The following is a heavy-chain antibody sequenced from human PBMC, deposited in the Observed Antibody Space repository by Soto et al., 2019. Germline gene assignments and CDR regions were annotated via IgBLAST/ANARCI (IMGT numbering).Heavy chain of an antibody. CDR2: IKSMTDGGAT. CDR3: TADRRHASSPFMDV. Sequence: EVQLVDSGGGLVKPGGSLKLSCEASGFSFTKAWMSWVRQAPGKGLEYIGRIKSMTDGGATDYAAPVKGRFTISRDDSENTLYLLMNSLKTEDTGVYYCTADRRHASSPFMDVWCQGTTVTVSS. V-gene: IGHV3-15*01. D-gene: IGHD6-13*01. CDR1: GFSFTKAW. J-gene: IGHJ6*02.